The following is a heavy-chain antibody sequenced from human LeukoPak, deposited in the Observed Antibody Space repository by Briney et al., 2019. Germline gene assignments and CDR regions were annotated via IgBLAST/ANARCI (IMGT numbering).Heavy chain of an antibody. J-gene: IGHJ4*02. CDR2: IYYSGST. V-gene: IGHV4-59*01. Sequence: SETLSLTCTVSGGSINSYYWTWIRQPPGKGLEWIGYIYYSGSTNYNPSLKSRVTISEDTSKNQFSLKLTSVTAADTAIYYCARESAGSLHDSTAAFHYWGQGILVIVSS. CDR1: GGSINSYY. D-gene: IGHD2-8*02. CDR3: ARESAGSLHDSTAAFHY.